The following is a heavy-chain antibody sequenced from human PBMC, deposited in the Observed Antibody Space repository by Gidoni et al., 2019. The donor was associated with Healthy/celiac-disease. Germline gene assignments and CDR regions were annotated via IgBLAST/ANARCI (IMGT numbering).Heavy chain of an antibody. CDR1: GCTLSSYG. CDR3: AREGGCSGWYAERTAKDY. CDR2: ISYDGSNQ. V-gene: IGHV3-30*03. D-gene: IGHD6-19*01. Sequence: QGQLVESGGGVVQPGRSLRLSCAASGCTLSSYGTHWVRQAPGKGLEWLAVISYDGSNQYYADSVKCRFTISRDNSKNTLYLQMNSLRAEDTAVYYCAREGGCSGWYAERTAKDYWGQGTLVTVSS. J-gene: IGHJ4*02.